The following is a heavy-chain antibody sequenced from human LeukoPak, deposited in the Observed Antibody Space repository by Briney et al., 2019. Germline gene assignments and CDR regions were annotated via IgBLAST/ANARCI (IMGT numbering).Heavy chain of an antibody. Sequence: SETLSLTCTVSGASVSGSAYYWSWIRQPPGKGLEWIGEINHSGSTNYNPPLKSRVTISVDTSKNQFSLKLSSVTAADTAVYYCARTPRRGSSKAFDYWGQGTLVTVSS. CDR1: GASVSGSAYY. J-gene: IGHJ4*02. CDR2: INHSGST. CDR3: ARTPRRGSSKAFDY. V-gene: IGHV4-34*01. D-gene: IGHD6-6*01.